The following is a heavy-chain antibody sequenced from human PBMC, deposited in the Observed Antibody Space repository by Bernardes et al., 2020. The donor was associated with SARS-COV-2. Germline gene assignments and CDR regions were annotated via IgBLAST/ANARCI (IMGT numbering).Heavy chain of an antibody. CDR1: GFTFSSFA. CDR2: INGAGTT. D-gene: IGHD3-10*01. J-gene: IGHJ4*02. V-gene: IGHV3-23*01. Sequence: GGSLRLSCTAYGFTFSSFAMSWFRQTSDKGLDWLSAINGAGTTYYANSVKGRFAISRDNSKNMLFLQMNTLRAEDTALYYCAKDRGPRFGESLEGIDSWGQGTLVTVSS. CDR3: AKDRGPRFGESLEGIDS.